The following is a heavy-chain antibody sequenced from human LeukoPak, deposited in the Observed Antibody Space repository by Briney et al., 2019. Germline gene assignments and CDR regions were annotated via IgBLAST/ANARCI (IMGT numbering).Heavy chain of an antibody. J-gene: IGHJ3*02. CDR1: GYTLTKLS. Sequence: ASVKVSCKVSGYTLTKLSIHWVRQAPGKGLEWIVGFDPEDGETIYAQKFQGRVTMTEDTSTDTAYMELSSLRSEDTAVYYCATDPYSGSYLVDAFDIWGQGTMVTVSS. V-gene: IGHV1-24*01. CDR2: FDPEDGET. D-gene: IGHD1-26*01. CDR3: ATDPYSGSYLVDAFDI.